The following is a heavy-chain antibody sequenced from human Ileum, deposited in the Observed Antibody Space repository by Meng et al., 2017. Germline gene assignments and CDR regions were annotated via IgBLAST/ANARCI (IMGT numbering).Heavy chain of an antibody. CDR2: INPNSGAT. Sequence: ASVKVSCKASGYTFTGYYIHWVRQAPGQGLEWVGRINPNSGATNYAQKFQGGVTMTRDTSISTAYMELSRLRSGDTAVYYCAMGYSNNWYFDYWGLGTLVTVSS. CDR3: AMGYSNNWYFDY. CDR1: GYTFTGYY. V-gene: IGHV1-2*06. D-gene: IGHD5-24*01. J-gene: IGHJ4*02.